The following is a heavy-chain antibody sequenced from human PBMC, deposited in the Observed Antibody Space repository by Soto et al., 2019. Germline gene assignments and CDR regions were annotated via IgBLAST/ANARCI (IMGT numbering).Heavy chain of an antibody. V-gene: IGHV1-69*06. CDR1: GCTFSSYA. Sequence: QVQLVQSGAEVNKPGSSVKVSCKASGCTFSSYAISWVRQAPGQGLEWMGGIIPIFGTANYAQKFQGRVTITADKSTSTAYMALSSLRCEDTGVYYCARKVVTAHVHDAFDIWGQGTMVTVSS. CDR2: IIPIFGTA. D-gene: IGHD2-21*02. CDR3: ARKVVTAHVHDAFDI. J-gene: IGHJ3*02.